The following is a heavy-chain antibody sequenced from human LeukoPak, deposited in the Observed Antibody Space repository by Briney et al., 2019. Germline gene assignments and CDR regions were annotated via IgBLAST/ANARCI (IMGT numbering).Heavy chain of an antibody. V-gene: IGHV4-59*01. D-gene: IGHD4-17*01. J-gene: IGHJ4*02. Sequence: SETLSLTCTVSGGSISSYYWSWIRQPPGKGLEWIGYIYYSGSTNYNPSLKSRVTISVDTSKNQFSLKLSSVTAADTAVYYCARGTTVTTRWGQGTLVTVSS. CDR1: GGSISSYY. CDR2: IYYSGST. CDR3: ARGTTVTTR.